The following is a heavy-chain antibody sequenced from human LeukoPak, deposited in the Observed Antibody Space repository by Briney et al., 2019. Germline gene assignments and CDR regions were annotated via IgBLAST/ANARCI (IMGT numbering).Heavy chain of an antibody. CDR3: AKARRSYGYGMDV. CDR1: GFTFDDYA. J-gene: IGHJ6*02. Sequence: GGSLRLSCAASGFTFDDYAMHWVRQTPGKGLQWVSLISWDGGSTYYADSVKGRFTISRDNSKNSLYLQMNSLRAEDTALYYCAKARRSYGYGMDVWGQGTTVTVSS. V-gene: IGHV3-43D*03. CDR2: ISWDGGST. D-gene: IGHD3-10*01.